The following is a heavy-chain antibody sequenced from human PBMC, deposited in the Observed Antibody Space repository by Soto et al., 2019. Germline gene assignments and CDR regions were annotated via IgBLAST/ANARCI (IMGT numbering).Heavy chain of an antibody. CDR1: GYTFTSYA. Sequence: ASVKVSCKASGYTFTSYAMHWVRQAPGQRLEWMGWINAGNGNTKYSQKFQGRVTITRDTSASTAYMELSSLRSEDTAVYYCARARYCSGGSCYYDYWGQGNLVTVSS. CDR3: ARARYCSGGSCYYDY. J-gene: IGHJ4*02. D-gene: IGHD2-15*01. CDR2: INAGNGNT. V-gene: IGHV1-3*01.